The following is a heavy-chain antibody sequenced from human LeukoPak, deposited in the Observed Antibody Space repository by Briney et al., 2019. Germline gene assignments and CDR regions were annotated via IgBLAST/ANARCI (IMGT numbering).Heavy chain of an antibody. CDR1: VFTFSSYE. D-gene: IGHD5-24*01. CDR3: ARGDGYNYFDY. J-gene: IGHJ4*02. Sequence: GGSLRLSCAASVFTFSSYEMNWVRQAPGKGLEWVSYISSSGSTIYYADSVKGRFTISRDNAKNSLYLQMNSLRAEDTAVYYCARGDGYNYFDYWGQGILVTVSS. V-gene: IGHV3-48*03. CDR2: ISSSGSTI.